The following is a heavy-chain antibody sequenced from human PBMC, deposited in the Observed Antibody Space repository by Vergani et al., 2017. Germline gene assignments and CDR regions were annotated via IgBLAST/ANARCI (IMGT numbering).Heavy chain of an antibody. V-gene: IGHV3-23*01. Sequence: EVQLLQSGGGVIQPGGSVRLSCAASGFTFSACPMTWVRQAPGKGLEGLSAISDRYPSTYYADSVKGRFTIYKDNTVDMLSLQMNSLRPDDTAVYYCVRGERGDHGDFWSRLGPWGQGTRVIVSS. CDR2: ISDRYPST. CDR3: VRGERGDHGDFWSRLGP. J-gene: IGHJ5*02. CDR1: GFTFSACP. D-gene: IGHD3-3*01.